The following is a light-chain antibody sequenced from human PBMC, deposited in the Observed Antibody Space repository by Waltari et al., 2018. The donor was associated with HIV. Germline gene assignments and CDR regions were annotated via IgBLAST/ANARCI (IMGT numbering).Light chain of an antibody. V-gene: IGLV1-40*01. CDR2: SDI. CDR1: SSDNGAGSF. Sequence: QSALTQPPSVSGAPGQRVTISCTGNSSDNGAGSFEHSYQQLPGTAPKLLVYSDIKRPSGVPDRFSGSKSGTSASLVITGLQAEDEADYYCQSYDSSLRASVFGGGTKLTVL. CDR3: QSYDSSLRASV. J-gene: IGLJ2*01.